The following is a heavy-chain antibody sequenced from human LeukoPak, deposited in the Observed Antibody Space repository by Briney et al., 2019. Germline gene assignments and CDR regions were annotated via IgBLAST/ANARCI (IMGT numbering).Heavy chain of an antibody. CDR1: GFTFSSYW. Sequence: GGSLRLSCEASGFTFSSYWMTWVRQAPGKGLEWLANIRYDGGLKFYAASVKGRFTISRDNARNSLYLQMNSPRVEDTAVYYCGTSLDAAINTGGQGILVTVSS. J-gene: IGHJ4*02. CDR3: GTSLDAAINT. V-gene: IGHV3-7*01. D-gene: IGHD5-18*01. CDR2: IRYDGGLK.